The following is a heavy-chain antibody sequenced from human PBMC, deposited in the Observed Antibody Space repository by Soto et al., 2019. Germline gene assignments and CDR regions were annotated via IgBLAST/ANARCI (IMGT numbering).Heavy chain of an antibody. V-gene: IGHV1-3*01. CDR1: GYTFTSYD. D-gene: IGHD1-26*01. Sequence: ASVKVSRKASGYTFTSYDMHWVRQAPGQRLEWMGWINAGNGNTKYSQKFQGRVTITRDTSTSTAYMELRSLRSDDTAVYYCARTLPPIDYWGQATLVTVSS. J-gene: IGHJ4*02. CDR2: INAGNGNT. CDR3: ARTLPPIDY.